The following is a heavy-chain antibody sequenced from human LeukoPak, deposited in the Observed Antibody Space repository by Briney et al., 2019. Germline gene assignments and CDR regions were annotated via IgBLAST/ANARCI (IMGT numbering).Heavy chain of an antibody. CDR3: ARGPPNWGFDF. Sequence: SVKVSCKASGGTFSSYGINWVRQAPGQGLEWMGGIIPIFGTADYAPKFQGRVTMTRDTSISTAFMELTSLRSEDTAVYYCARGPPNWGFDFWGQGALVTVSS. J-gene: IGHJ4*02. V-gene: IGHV1-69*05. D-gene: IGHD7-27*01. CDR2: IIPIFGTA. CDR1: GGTFSSYG.